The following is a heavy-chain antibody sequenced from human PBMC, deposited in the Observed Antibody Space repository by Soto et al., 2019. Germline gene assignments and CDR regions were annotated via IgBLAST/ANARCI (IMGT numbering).Heavy chain of an antibody. CDR2: IYPSGST. CDR1: GGSISGHS. CDR3: VRGRSYSVYDF. D-gene: IGHD5-12*01. J-gene: IGHJ4*02. V-gene: IGHV4-4*07. Sequence: SEPLSLRYTVSGGSISGHSWIWIRQPAGKGLEWIGHIYPSGSTSYNQSLRSRVTMSLDTSSNQIFLNLTSVTAADTAVFYCVRGRSYSVYDFWGPGTLLTVSS.